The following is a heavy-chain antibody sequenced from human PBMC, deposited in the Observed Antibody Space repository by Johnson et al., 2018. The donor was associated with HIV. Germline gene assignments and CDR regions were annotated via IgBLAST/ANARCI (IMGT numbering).Heavy chain of an antibody. CDR3: ARVGRPWLPRDAFDI. CDR2: IWYDGSNK. Sequence: QVQLVESGGGVVQPGRSLRLSCAASGFTFSSYGMHWVRQAPGKGLEWVAVIWYDGSNKYYADYVKGRFTISRDNSKNTLYLQMNSLRAEDTAVYYCARVGRPWLPRDAFDIWGQGTMVTVSS. V-gene: IGHV3-33*08. J-gene: IGHJ3*02. D-gene: IGHD6-19*01. CDR1: GFTFSSYG.